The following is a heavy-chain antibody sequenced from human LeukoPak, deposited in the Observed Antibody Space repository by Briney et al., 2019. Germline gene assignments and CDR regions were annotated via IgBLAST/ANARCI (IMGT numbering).Heavy chain of an antibody. CDR3: AKDKTLGVVRGVLNY. J-gene: IGHJ4*02. Sequence: GRSLRLSCAASGFIFHDYAMHWVRQAPGRGLEGVSGISWNSANIGYADSVKGRFTISRDNAKNSLYLQMNSLRAEDTALYYCAKDKTLGVVRGVLNYWGQGTLVTVSS. V-gene: IGHV3-9*01. D-gene: IGHD3-10*01. CDR2: ISWNSANI. CDR1: GFIFHDYA.